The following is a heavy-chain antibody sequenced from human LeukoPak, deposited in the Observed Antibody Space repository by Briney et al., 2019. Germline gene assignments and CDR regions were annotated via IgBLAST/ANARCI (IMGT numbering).Heavy chain of an antibody. J-gene: IGHJ4*02. V-gene: IGHV4-59*01. Sequence: KPPETLSLTCTVSGGSISSYYWSWIRQPPGKGLEWIGYIYYSGSTNYNPSLKSRVTISVDTSKNQFSLKLSSVTAADTAVYYCARVDLPYFDWLSTYYFDYWGQGTLVTVSS. D-gene: IGHD3-9*01. CDR2: IYYSGST. CDR3: ARVDLPYFDWLSTYYFDY. CDR1: GGSISSYY.